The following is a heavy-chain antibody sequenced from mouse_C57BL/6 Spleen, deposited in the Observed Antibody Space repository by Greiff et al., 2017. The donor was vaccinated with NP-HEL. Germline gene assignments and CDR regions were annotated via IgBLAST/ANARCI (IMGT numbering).Heavy chain of an antibody. J-gene: IGHJ2*01. CDR1: GYSITSGYY. CDR2: ISYDGSN. D-gene: IGHD2-4*01. V-gene: IGHV3-6*01. CDR3: AREGVYDYDGGFDY. Sequence: EVKLQESGPGLVKPSQSLSLTCSVTGYSITSGYYWNWIRQFPGNKLEWMGYISYDGSNNYNPSLKNRISITRDTSKNQFFLKLNSVTTEDTATYYCAREGVYDYDGGFDYWGQGTTLTVSS.